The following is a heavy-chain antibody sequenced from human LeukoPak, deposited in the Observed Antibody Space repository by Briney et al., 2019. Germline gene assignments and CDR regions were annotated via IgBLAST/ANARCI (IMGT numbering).Heavy chain of an antibody. CDR3: ARGGGSSWCLDC. CDR2: ISTSDTTI. D-gene: IGHD6-13*01. CDR1: GFTFSSYK. J-gene: IGHJ4*02. V-gene: IGHV3-48*03. Sequence: GGSLRLSCAASGFTFSSYKMNWVRQAPGKGLEWVSYISTSDTTIYYADSVKGRFTISRDNAKNSLYLQMNSLRVEDTAVYYCARGGGSSWCLDCWGQGTLVTVSS.